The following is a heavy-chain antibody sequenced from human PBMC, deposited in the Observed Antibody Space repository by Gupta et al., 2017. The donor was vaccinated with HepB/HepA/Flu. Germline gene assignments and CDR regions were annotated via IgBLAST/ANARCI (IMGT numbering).Heavy chain of an antibody. V-gene: IGHV4-39*01. Sequence: QLHLQESGPGLVKPSETLSLTCSVSGDSISNSNYFWGWIRQPPGKGLEWIAIKYYEGTSYYNPSLQSRVTIYLDTSKNQFSLNFDSVTASDTAVYYCARHIKGRLGFDMWGRGTVVTVSS. CDR2: KYYEGTS. D-gene: IGHD1-14*01. CDR1: GDSISNSNYF. J-gene: IGHJ3*02. CDR3: ARHIKGRLGFDM.